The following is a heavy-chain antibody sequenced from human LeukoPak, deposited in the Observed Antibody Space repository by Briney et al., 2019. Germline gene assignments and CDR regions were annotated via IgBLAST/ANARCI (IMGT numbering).Heavy chain of an antibody. CDR1: GFTFSSYA. Sequence: GSLRLSCAASGFTFSSYAMHWVRQAPGKGLEWVAVISYDGSNKYYADSVKGRFTISRDNSKNTLYLQMNSLRAEDTAVYYCARDPLWFGELLTSYYGMDVWGQGTTVTVSS. D-gene: IGHD3-10*01. CDR3: ARDPLWFGELLTSYYGMDV. V-gene: IGHV3-30*04. CDR2: ISYDGSNK. J-gene: IGHJ6*02.